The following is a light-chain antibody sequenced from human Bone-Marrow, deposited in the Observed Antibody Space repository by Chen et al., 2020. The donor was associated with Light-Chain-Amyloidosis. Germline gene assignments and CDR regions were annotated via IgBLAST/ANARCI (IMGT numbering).Light chain of an antibody. CDR2: DNN. V-gene: IGLV1-51*01. J-gene: IGLJ3*02. CDR1: GSNIGNNY. CDR3: ETWDSSLSAWV. Sequence: QSVLTQPPSVSAAPGQKVTISCSGSGSNIGNNYVSWYQQLPGTAPKLLIYDNNNRPSGIPDRFSGSKSGTSATRGITGLQTGDEADYYCETWDSSLSAWVFGGGTKLTVL.